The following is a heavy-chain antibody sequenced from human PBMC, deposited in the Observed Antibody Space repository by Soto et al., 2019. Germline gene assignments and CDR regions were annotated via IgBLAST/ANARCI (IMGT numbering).Heavy chain of an antibody. Sequence: EVQLVESGGGLVQPGRSLRLSCAASGFTFDDYAMHWVRQAPGKGLEWVSGISWNSGSIGYADSVKGRFTISRDNAKNSLYLQMNSLRAEDTALYYCAKAAEDYGDSQHTYYFDYWGQGTLVTVSS. J-gene: IGHJ4*02. CDR2: ISWNSGSI. V-gene: IGHV3-9*01. CDR1: GFTFDDYA. CDR3: AKAAEDYGDSQHTYYFDY. D-gene: IGHD4-17*01.